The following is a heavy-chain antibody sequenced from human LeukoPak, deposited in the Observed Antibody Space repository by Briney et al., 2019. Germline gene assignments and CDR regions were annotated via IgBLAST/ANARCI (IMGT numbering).Heavy chain of an antibody. CDR2: ISAYNGNT. Sequence: ASVKVSCKASGYTFTSYGISWVRQAPGQGLEWMGWISAYNGNTNYAQKLQGRVTMTTDTSTSTAYMELRSLRSDDTAVYYCARAGVLSPTYCGGDCYRLWGQGTLVTVSS. CDR1: GYTFTSYG. CDR3: ARAGVLSPTYCGGDCYRL. J-gene: IGHJ4*02. V-gene: IGHV1-18*01. D-gene: IGHD2-21*02.